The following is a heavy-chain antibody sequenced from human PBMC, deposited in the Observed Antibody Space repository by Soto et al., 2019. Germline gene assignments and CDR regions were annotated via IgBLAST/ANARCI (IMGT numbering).Heavy chain of an antibody. V-gene: IGHV3-74*01. Sequence: EVQLVESGGGLVKPGGSLRLSCAASGFTFSNAWMSWVRQAPGKGLEWVGRINTDGSETTYEDSVEGRFTISRDNAKNTLHLQMNSLRAEDTAVYYCARDGEGFWGQGTLVTVSS. CDR1: GFTFSNAW. D-gene: IGHD2-21*01. CDR3: ARDGEGF. CDR2: INTDGSET. J-gene: IGHJ4*02.